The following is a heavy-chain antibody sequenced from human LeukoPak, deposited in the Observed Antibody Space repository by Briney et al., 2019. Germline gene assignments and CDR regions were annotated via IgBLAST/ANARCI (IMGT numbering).Heavy chain of an antibody. CDR2: MNPNSGNT. D-gene: IGHD3-3*01. CDR1: GYTFTGYY. CDR3: ARGIGPEKLRFLEWLHHYYYGMDV. V-gene: IGHV1-8*02. J-gene: IGHJ6*02. Sequence: ASVKVSCKASGYTFTGYYMHWVRQATGQGLEWMGWMNPNSGNTGYAQKFQGRVTMTRNTSISTAYMELSSLRSEDTAVYYCARGIGPEKLRFLEWLHHYYYGMDVWGQGTTVTVSS.